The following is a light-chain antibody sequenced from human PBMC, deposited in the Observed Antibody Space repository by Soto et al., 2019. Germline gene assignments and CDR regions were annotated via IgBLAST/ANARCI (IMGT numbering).Light chain of an antibody. V-gene: IGLV2-8*01. CDR2: EVR. Sequence: QSALTQPPSASGSPGQSVTISCTGTSSDIGSYNFVSWYQQHPGKAPKVMLYEVRKRPSGVPDRCSGSKSGNTASLTVSGLQADDESDYYCTSNAGGNILVFGGGTKLTVL. J-gene: IGLJ2*01. CDR3: TSNAGGNILV. CDR1: SSDIGSYNF.